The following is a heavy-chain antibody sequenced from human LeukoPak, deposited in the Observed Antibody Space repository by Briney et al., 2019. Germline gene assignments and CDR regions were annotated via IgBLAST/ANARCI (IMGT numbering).Heavy chain of an antibody. J-gene: IGHJ4*02. CDR2: IYYTENT. CDR3: ARRKEGATFDY. V-gene: IGHV4-39*07. D-gene: IGHD1-26*01. Sequence: PSETLSLTCTVSGGSISSSTYYWGWIRQPPGKGLEWIGSIYYTENTYYNPSRKSRVTISIDTSKNQYSLKLSSLTAADTAVYYCARRKEGATFDYWGQGTLLTVSS. CDR1: GGSISSSTYY.